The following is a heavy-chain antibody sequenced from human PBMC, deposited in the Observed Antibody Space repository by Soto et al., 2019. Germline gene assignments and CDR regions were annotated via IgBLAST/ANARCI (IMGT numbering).Heavy chain of an antibody. D-gene: IGHD6-13*01. Sequence: QVQLQESGPGLVKPSQTLSLTCTVSGGSISSGDYYWSWIRQPPGKGLEWIGYIYYSGSTYYNPSLKSQVTISVDTSKNQFSLKLSSVTAADTAVYYCARGPIAAAGTVDYWGQGTLVTVSS. CDR1: GGSISSGDYY. J-gene: IGHJ4*02. CDR3: ARGPIAAAGTVDY. CDR2: IYYSGST. V-gene: IGHV4-30-4*01.